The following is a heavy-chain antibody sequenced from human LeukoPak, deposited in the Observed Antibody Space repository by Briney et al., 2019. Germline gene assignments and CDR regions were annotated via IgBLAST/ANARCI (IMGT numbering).Heavy chain of an antibody. CDR2: ISATGGST. D-gene: IGHD6-13*01. V-gene: IGHV3-23*01. J-gene: IGHJ6*02. Sequence: PGGSLRLSCAASGFTFSSYAMSWVRQAPGKGLEWVSAISATGGSTYYADSVKGRFTISRDNSKNTLYLQMNSLRAEDTAVYYCARPIAVAGSFKNAMDVWGQGTTVTVSS. CDR3: ARPIAVAGSFKNAMDV. CDR1: GFTFSSYA.